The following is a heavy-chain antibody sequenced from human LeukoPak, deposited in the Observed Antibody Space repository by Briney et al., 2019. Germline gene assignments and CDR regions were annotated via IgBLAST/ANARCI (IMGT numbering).Heavy chain of an antibody. CDR1: GFSFSTYD. J-gene: IGHJ4*02. V-gene: IGHV3-30*14. D-gene: IGHD1-1*01. CDR3: ARDHNGDY. Sequence: PGRSLRLSCAGSGFSFSTYDMHWVRQAPGKGLEWVAVVSNDGSNKYYADSVKGRFTISRDNSKNTLYLQMNSLRAEDTAVYYCARDHNGDYWGQGTLVTVSS. CDR2: VSNDGSNK.